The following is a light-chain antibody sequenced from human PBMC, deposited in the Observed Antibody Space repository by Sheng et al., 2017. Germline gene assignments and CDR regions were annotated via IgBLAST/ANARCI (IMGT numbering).Light chain of an antibody. V-gene: IGKV3D-15*01. CDR1: QSVSTY. Sequence: EIVLTQSPGTLSLSPGERATLSCRASQSVSTYLAWYQQRPGQAPRLLIYGAATRAAGIPNRFSGSGSGTEFTLTISSLQSEDFAVYYCQQYNNWPPTFGGGTKVEIK. CDR2: GAA. J-gene: IGKJ4*01. CDR3: QQYNNWPPT.